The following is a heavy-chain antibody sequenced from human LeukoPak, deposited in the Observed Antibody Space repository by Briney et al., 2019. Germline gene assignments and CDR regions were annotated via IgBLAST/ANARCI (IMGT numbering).Heavy chain of an antibody. CDR3: ARGSGYCGGDCYGY. CDR2: INPNSGGT. J-gene: IGHJ4*02. Sequence: ASVKVSCKASGYPFTGYYMLWVRQAPGQGLEWMGWINPNSGGTNYAQKFQGRVTMTRDTSISTAYMELSRLRSDDTAVYYCARGSGYCGGDCYGYWGQGTLVTVSS. V-gene: IGHV1-2*02. D-gene: IGHD2-21*01. CDR1: GYPFTGYY.